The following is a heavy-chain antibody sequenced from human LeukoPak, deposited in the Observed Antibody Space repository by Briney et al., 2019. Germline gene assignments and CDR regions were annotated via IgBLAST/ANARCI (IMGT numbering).Heavy chain of an antibody. CDR1: GFTFSSYG. D-gene: IGHD6-19*01. CDR3: AKGSKAVLFTRDYYMDV. V-gene: IGHV3-30*02. Sequence: PGGSLRLSCAASGFTFSSYGIHWVRQAPGKGLEWVAFIRYDGSNKYYADSVKGRFTISRDNSKNTLYLQMNGLRAEDTAVYYCAKGSKAVLFTRDYYMDVWGKGTTVTISS. CDR2: IRYDGSNK. J-gene: IGHJ6*03.